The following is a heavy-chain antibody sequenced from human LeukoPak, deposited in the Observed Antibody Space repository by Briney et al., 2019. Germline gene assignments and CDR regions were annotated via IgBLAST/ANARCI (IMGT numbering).Heavy chain of an antibody. CDR2: VKHDGISK. CDR3: ARGRFSYDNTGYSSFYY. CDR1: GFAFNIYG. Sequence: GGSLRLSCAGSGFAFNIYGLHWIRQAPGEGLEWVAFVKHDGISKYYADSVKGRFSISRDNSANTLFLEMNSLRPDDTAVYYCARGRFSYDNTGYSSFYYWGQGTLVTVSS. V-gene: IGHV3-30*19. D-gene: IGHD2-2*03. J-gene: IGHJ4*02.